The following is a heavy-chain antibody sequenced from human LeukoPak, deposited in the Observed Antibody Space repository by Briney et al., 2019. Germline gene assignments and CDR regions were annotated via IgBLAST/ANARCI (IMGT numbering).Heavy chain of an antibody. CDR3: ANNYYDSSGYLGPFDY. Sequence: ASVKVSCKASGGTFSSYAISWVRQAPGQGLEWMGRIIPILGIANYARKFQGRVTITADKSTSTAYMELSSLRSEDTAVYYCANNYYDSSGYLGPFDYWGQGTLVTVSS. V-gene: IGHV1-69*04. CDR1: GGTFSSYA. D-gene: IGHD3-22*01. J-gene: IGHJ4*02. CDR2: IIPILGIA.